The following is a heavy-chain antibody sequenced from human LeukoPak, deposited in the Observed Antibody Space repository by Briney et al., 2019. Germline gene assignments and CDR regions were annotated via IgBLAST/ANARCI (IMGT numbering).Heavy chain of an antibody. Sequence: ASVKVSCKASGYTFINNWMHWMRQAPGQGLEWMGWISAYNGNTNYAQKLQGRVTMTTDTSTSTAYMELRSLRSDDTAVYYCAGYSSGWYVRYWGQGTLVTVSS. CDR3: AGYSSGWYVRY. D-gene: IGHD6-19*01. J-gene: IGHJ4*02. CDR2: ISAYNGNT. CDR1: GYTFINNW. V-gene: IGHV1-18*04.